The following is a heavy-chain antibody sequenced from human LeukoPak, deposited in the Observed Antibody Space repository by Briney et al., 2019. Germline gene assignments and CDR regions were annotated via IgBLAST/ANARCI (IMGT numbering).Heavy chain of an antibody. CDR3: AKSHITRYPLQYYFDL. D-gene: IGHD2-21*01. V-gene: IGHV3-23*01. CDR2: ISVTGDIT. Sequence: PGGSLRLSCAASGFTFSSYAMSWLRQTPQKGLERVSGISVTGDITYYADSVKGRFTIARDNSRTTLYLQLNSLRADDTAVYYCAKSHITRYPLQYYFDLWGQGAQVIVSS. J-gene: IGHJ4*02. CDR1: GFTFSSYA.